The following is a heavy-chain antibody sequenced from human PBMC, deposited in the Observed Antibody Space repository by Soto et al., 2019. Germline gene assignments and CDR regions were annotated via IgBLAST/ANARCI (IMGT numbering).Heavy chain of an antibody. V-gene: IGHV3-30-3*01. J-gene: IGHJ4*02. CDR1: GFTFIRYA. CDR3: ARDGYCSSTSCRNFDY. D-gene: IGHD2-2*01. CDR2: ISYDGSNK. Sequence: PGGSLRLSYAASGFTFIRYAMHWVRQAPGKGLEWVAVISYDGSNKYYADSVKGRFTISRDNSKNTLYLQMNSLRAEDTAVYYCARDGYCSSTSCRNFDYWGQGTLVTVSS.